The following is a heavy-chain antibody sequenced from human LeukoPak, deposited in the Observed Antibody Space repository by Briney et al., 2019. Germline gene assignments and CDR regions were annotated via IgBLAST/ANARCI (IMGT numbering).Heavy chain of an antibody. CDR3: TRHPGYYYYYMDV. CDR1: GGSISSYY. J-gene: IGHJ6*03. V-gene: IGHV4-59*08. Sequence: PSETLSLTCTISGGSISSYYWSWIRQPPGKGLEWIGYIYYTGSTNHNPSLKSRVTISVDTSKNQFSLKLSSVTAADTAVYYCTRHPGYYYYYMDVWGKGTTVTISS. CDR2: IYYTGST.